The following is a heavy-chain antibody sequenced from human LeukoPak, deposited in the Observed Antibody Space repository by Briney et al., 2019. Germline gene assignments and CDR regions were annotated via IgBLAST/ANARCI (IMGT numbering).Heavy chain of an antibody. D-gene: IGHD6-13*01. CDR2: IFHGVTT. V-gene: IGHV4-38-2*02. J-gene: IGHJ4*02. Sequence: SETLSLTCTVSGSSINTPYYWAWIRQPPGEGLEWIGNIFHGVTTFYNPSLMNRVAVSVDTSKNQFSLKLTSVTAADTAVYYCARDATIAAPLMSWGQGTLVTVSS. CDR3: ARDATIAAPLMS. CDR1: GSSINTPYY.